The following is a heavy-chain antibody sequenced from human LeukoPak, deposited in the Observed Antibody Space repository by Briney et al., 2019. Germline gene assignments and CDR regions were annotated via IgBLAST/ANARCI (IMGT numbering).Heavy chain of an antibody. CDR1: GFTFSSYD. CDR2: IGTAGDT. Sequence: GGSLRLSCAASGFTFSSYDMHWVRQATGKGLEWVSAIGTAGDTYYPGSVKGRFTISRENAKNSLYLQMNSLRAGDTAVYYCARGGPDYWYFDLWGRGTLVTVSS. V-gene: IGHV3-13*01. J-gene: IGHJ2*01. CDR3: ARGGPDYWYFDL. D-gene: IGHD1-14*01.